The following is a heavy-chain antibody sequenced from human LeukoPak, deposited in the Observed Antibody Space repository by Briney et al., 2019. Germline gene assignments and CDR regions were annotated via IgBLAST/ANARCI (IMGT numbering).Heavy chain of an antibody. CDR2: LSSSSSTI. D-gene: IGHD3-3*01. J-gene: IGHJ6*02. CDR3: ARVAADFWSGYYGMDV. CDR1: GFTFNTYS. Sequence: GGSLRLSCAASGFTFNTYSMNWVRQAPGKGLEWVSYLSSSSSTIYYADSVKGRFTISRDNAKNSLYLQMNSLRDEDTAVYYCARVAADFWSGYYGMDVWGQGTTVTVSS. V-gene: IGHV3-48*02.